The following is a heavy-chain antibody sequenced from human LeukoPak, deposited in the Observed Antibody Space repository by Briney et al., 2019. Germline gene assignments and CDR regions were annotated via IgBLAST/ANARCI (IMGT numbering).Heavy chain of an antibody. V-gene: IGHV3-30*18. Sequence: GRSLRLSCAASGFTFSSYGMHWVRQAPGKGLEWVAVISYDGSNKYYADSVKGRFTISRDNSKNTLYLQMNSLRAEDTAVYYCAKDFSEYYYYYYMDVWGKGTTVTVSS. CDR1: GFTFSSYG. J-gene: IGHJ6*03. CDR2: ISYDGSNK. CDR3: AKDFSEYYYYYYMDV. D-gene: IGHD3-3*01.